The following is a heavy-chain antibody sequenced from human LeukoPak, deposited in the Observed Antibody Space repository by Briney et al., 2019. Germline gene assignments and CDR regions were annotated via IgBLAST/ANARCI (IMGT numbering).Heavy chain of an antibody. Sequence: TLSLTCTVSCGPISRYYWSWIGQPAGKALGLLGRIEFDDVKYYITCLMTRLTISKDTSKDQDVLTLTNMDPVDTATYYCARTPLRMPYAFDIWGQGTMVTVSS. V-gene: IGHV2-70*11. J-gene: IGHJ3*02. CDR2: IEFDDVK. CDR3: ARTPLRMPYAFDI. CDR1: CGPISRYY. D-gene: IGHD3-16*01.